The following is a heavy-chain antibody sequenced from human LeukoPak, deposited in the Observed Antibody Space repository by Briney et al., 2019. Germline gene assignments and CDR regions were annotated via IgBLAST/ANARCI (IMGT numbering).Heavy chain of an antibody. D-gene: IGHD6-13*01. CDR1: GGSMSTYY. V-gene: IGHV4-4*07. Sequence: SETLSLTCTVSGGSMSTYYWNWIRQPAGKGLEWLGRIYTSGSTNYNPSLKSRVTMSVDTSKNQFSLNLKSVTPEDTAVYYCARNLIPEQLVLNFWGQGTLVTVSS. CDR3: ARNLIPEQLVLNF. CDR2: IYTSGST. J-gene: IGHJ4*02.